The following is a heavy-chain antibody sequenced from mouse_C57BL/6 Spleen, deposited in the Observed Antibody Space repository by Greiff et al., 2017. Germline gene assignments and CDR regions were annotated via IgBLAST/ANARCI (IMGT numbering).Heavy chain of an antibody. Sequence: QVQLMESGAEFVKPGASVKMSCKASGYTFTSYWITWVKQRPGQGLEWIGDIYPGGGSTNYNEKFKSKATLTVDTYSSTAYMQLSRLTSEVSAVYYGARDGSSYKRGAVDDWGQGTAVTVSS. CDR2: IYPGGGST. J-gene: IGHJ4*01. CDR3: ARDGSSYKRGAVDD. D-gene: IGHD1-1*01. CDR1: GYTFTSYW. V-gene: IGHV1-55*01.